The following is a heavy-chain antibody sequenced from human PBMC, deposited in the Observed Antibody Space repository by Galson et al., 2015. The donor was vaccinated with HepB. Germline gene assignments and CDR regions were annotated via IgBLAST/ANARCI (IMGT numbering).Heavy chain of an antibody. CDR1: GFTFSNAW. V-gene: IGHV3-15*01. J-gene: IGHJ4*02. Sequence: SLRLSCAASGFTFSNAWMSWVRQAPGKGLEWVGRIKSKTDGGTTDYAAPVKGRFTISRDDSKNTLYLQMNSLKTEDAAVYYCTTDPSGSYSPYYFDYWGQGTLVTVSS. CDR3: TTDPSGSYSPYYFDY. CDR2: IKSKTDGGTT. D-gene: IGHD1-26*01.